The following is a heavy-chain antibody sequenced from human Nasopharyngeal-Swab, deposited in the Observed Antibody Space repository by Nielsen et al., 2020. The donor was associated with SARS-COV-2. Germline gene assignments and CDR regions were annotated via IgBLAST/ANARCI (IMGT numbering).Heavy chain of an antibody. Sequence: ASVKVSCKASGGTFSSYAISWVRQAPGQGLEWMGWISAYNYNANYAQTFQGRVTMTTDTSTTTAYMELRSLRSDDTAVYYCAREAMVRGIIIIIWGQGTLVTVSP. J-gene: IGHJ4*02. D-gene: IGHD3-10*01. CDR3: AREAMVRGIIIII. V-gene: IGHV1-18*01. CDR2: ISAYNYNA. CDR1: GGTFSSYA.